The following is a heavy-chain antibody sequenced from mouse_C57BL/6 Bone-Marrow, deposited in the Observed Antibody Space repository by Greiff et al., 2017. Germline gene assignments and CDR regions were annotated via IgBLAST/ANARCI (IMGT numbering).Heavy chain of an antibody. V-gene: IGHV5-9-1*02. D-gene: IGHD2-4*01. Sequence: DVQLVESGEGLVKPGGSLKLSCAASGFTFSSYAMSWVRQTPEKRLEWVAYISSGGDYIYYADTVTGRFTISRDNARNTLYLQMSSLKSEDTAMYYCTRERDDYDPFAYWGQGTLVTVSA. J-gene: IGHJ3*01. CDR2: ISSGGDYI. CDR3: TRERDDYDPFAY. CDR1: GFTFSSYA.